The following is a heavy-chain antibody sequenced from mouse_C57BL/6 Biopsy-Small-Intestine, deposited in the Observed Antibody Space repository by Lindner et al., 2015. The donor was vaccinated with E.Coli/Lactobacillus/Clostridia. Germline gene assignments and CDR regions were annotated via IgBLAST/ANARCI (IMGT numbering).Heavy chain of an antibody. V-gene: IGHV1-81*01. CDR2: IIPIFGTP. Sequence: SVKVSCKTSGGTFSKYAISWLRQAPGQGLEWMGGIIPIFGTPDYAQKFQGRLTITADESTTTTYMELSSLSSEDTAVYYCARDKVPASVSWFVPWGQGTLVTVSS. CDR1: GGTFSKYA. D-gene: IGHD1-3*01. CDR3: ARDKVPASVSWFVP. J-gene: IGHJ4*01.